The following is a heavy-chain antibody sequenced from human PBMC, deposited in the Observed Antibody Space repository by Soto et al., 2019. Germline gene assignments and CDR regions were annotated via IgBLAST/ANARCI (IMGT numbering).Heavy chain of an antibody. V-gene: IGHV3-21*01. CDR3: ARGWQWLRPYYFDY. CDR2: ISSSSSYI. Sequence: GGSLRLSCAASGFTFSSYSMNWVRQAPGKGLEWVSSISSSSSYIYYADSVKGRFTISRDNAKNSLYLQMNSLRAEDTAVYYCARGWQWLRPYYFDYWGQGTLVTVSS. J-gene: IGHJ4*02. D-gene: IGHD5-12*01. CDR1: GFTFSSYS.